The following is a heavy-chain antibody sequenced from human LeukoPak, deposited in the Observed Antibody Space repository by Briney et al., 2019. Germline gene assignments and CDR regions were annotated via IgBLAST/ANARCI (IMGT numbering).Heavy chain of an antibody. D-gene: IGHD6-19*01. CDR1: GGTFSSYA. V-gene: IGHV1-69*13. Sequence: GASVKVSCKASGGTFSSYAISWVRQAPGQGLEWMGGIIPIFGTANYAQKFQGRVTITADESTSTAYMELSSLRSEDTAVYYCARTSAGTSRAWFDPWAREPWSPSPQ. CDR3: ARTSAGTSRAWFDP. J-gene: IGHJ5*02. CDR2: IIPIFGTA.